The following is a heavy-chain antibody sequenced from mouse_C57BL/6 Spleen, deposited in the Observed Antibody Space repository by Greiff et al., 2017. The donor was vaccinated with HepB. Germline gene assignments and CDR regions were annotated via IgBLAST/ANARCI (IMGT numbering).Heavy chain of an antibody. V-gene: IGHV1-82*01. J-gene: IGHJ3*01. Sequence: QVQLQQSGPELVKPGASVKISCKASGYAFSSSWMNWVKQRPGKGLEWIGRIYPGDGDTNYNGKFKGKATLTADKSSSTAYMQLSSLTSEDSAVYFCAMDYGYDGGFAYWGQGTLVTVSA. CDR2: IYPGDGDT. CDR1: GYAFSSSW. CDR3: AMDYGYDGGFAY. D-gene: IGHD2-2*01.